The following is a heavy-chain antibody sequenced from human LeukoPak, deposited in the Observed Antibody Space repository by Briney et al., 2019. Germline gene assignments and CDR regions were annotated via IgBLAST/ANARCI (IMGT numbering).Heavy chain of an antibody. Sequence: ASVKVSCKVSGYTLTELSMHWVRQAPGKGLEWMGGFDPEDGETIYAQKFQGRVTMTEDTSTDTAYMELSSLRSEDTAVYYCATSHCSGGSCYPGVYYGMDVWGQGTTVTVSS. D-gene: IGHD2-15*01. V-gene: IGHV1-24*01. CDR3: ATSHCSGGSCYPGVYYGMDV. CDR1: GYTLTELS. J-gene: IGHJ6*02. CDR2: FDPEDGET.